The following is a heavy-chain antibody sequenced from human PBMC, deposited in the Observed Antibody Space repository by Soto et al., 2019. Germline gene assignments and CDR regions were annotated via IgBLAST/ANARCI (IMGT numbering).Heavy chain of an antibody. CDR3: AGLKYSSSWYDDY. V-gene: IGHV1-69*02. CDR2: IIPILGLA. CDR1: GGTFSSYT. Sequence: QVQLVQSGAEVKKPGSSVKVSCKASGGTFSSYTISWVRQAPGQGLEWMGRIIPILGLANYAQKFQGRVTITADKSTSTAYMELSSLRSEDTAVYYCAGLKYSSSWYDDYWGQGALVTVSS. J-gene: IGHJ4*02. D-gene: IGHD6-13*01.